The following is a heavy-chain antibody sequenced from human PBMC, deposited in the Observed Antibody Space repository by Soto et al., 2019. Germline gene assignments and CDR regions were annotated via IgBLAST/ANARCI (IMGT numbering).Heavy chain of an antibody. Sequence: QLQLQESGPGLVKPSETLSLTCTVSGGSISSSSYYWGWIRQPPGKGLEWIGSIYYSGSTYYNPSLKSRVTISVDTSKNQFSLKLSSVTAADTAVYYCARMGHDYGGNGIDYWGQGTLVTVSS. V-gene: IGHV4-39*01. D-gene: IGHD4-17*01. J-gene: IGHJ4*02. CDR3: ARMGHDYGGNGIDY. CDR2: IYYSGST. CDR1: GGSISSSSYY.